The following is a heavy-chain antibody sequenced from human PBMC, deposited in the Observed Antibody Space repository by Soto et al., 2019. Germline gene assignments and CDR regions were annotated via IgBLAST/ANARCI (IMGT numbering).Heavy chain of an antibody. Sequence: ASVKVSCKASGYTFSGYYIHWLRQAPGQGLEWMGWINPNSGGTNYAQKFQGRVTVTRDTPTSTAYMELSRLTSYDTAVYFCARSLTEGYCTITGCYTRPLYGMDVWGQGTTVTVSS. CDR2: INPNSGGT. V-gene: IGHV1-2*02. D-gene: IGHD2-2*02. CDR3: ARSLTEGYCTITGCYTRPLYGMDV. J-gene: IGHJ6*02. CDR1: GYTFSGYY.